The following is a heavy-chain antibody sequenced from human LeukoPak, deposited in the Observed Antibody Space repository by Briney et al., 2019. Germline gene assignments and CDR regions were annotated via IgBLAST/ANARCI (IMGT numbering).Heavy chain of an antibody. D-gene: IGHD3-3*01. CDR3: TRVALRFLEWLLDY. Sequence: GGSLRLSCAASGFTFSDYYMAWMRQAPGKGLEWASYIGDSGSTIFYADSVKGRFTISTGDAKNSLYLQMNSLRAEDTAVYYCTRVALRFLEWLLDYWGQGTLVTVSS. CDR1: GFTFSDYY. CDR2: IGDSGSTI. V-gene: IGHV3-11*04. J-gene: IGHJ4*02.